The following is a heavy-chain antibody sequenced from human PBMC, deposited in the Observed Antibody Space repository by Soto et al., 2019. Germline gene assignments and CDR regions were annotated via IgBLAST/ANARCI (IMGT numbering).Heavy chain of an antibody. J-gene: IGHJ4*02. D-gene: IGHD6-13*01. Sequence: QITLKESGPTLVKPTQTLTLTCTFSGFSLSTSGVGVGWIRQPPGKALEWLALIYWDDDKRYSPSLKSRLTITXXTXKXXVVLTMTNMDPVDTATYYCAHIGSVEGSSWYYFDYWGQGTLVTVSS. CDR2: IYWDDDK. V-gene: IGHV2-5*02. CDR3: AHIGSVEGSSWYYFDY. CDR1: GFSLSTSGVG.